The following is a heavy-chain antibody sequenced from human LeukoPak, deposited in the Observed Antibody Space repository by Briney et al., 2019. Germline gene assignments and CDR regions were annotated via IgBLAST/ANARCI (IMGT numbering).Heavy chain of an antibody. D-gene: IGHD2-2*01. V-gene: IGHV3-30*03. CDR2: ISYDGSNK. Sequence: GGSLRLSCAASGFTFSSYGMHWVRQAPGKGLEWVAVISYDGSNKYYADSVKGRFTISRDNSKNTLYLQMNSLRAEDTAVYYCARRFVVVPAARKGWFDPWGQGTLVTVSS. CDR1: GFTFSSYG. J-gene: IGHJ5*02. CDR3: ARRFVVVPAARKGWFDP.